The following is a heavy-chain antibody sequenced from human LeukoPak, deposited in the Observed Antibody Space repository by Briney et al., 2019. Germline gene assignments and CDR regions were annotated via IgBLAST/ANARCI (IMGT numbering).Heavy chain of an antibody. Sequence: GESLKISCKGSGYSFINYWIAWVRQMPGKGPEWLGIIYPGDSDTRYSPSFQGQVTISADKSSNTAYLQWSSLKASDTAMYYCARSQSSGWSGGFDYWGQGTLVTVSS. CDR3: ARSQSSGWSGGFDY. D-gene: IGHD6-19*01. J-gene: IGHJ4*02. CDR1: GYSFINYW. V-gene: IGHV5-51*01. CDR2: IYPGDSDT.